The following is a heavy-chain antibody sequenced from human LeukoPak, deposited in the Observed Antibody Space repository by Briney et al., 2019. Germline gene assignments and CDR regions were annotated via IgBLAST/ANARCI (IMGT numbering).Heavy chain of an antibody. Sequence: GGSLRLSCAASGFTFSSYEMNWVRQAPGKGLEWVSYISSSGSTIYYADSVKGRFTISRDNAKNSLYLQMNSLRAEDTAVYYCARAPLVATLAVNWFDPWGQGTLVTVTS. V-gene: IGHV3-48*03. D-gene: IGHD5-12*01. J-gene: IGHJ5*02. CDR2: ISSSGSTI. CDR1: GFTFSSYE. CDR3: ARAPLVATLAVNWFDP.